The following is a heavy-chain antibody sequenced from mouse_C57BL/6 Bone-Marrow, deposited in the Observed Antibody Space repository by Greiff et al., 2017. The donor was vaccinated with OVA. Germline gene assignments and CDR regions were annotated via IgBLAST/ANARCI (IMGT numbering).Heavy chain of an antibody. J-gene: IGHJ4*01. V-gene: IGHV3-6*01. CDR1: GYSITSGYY. Sequence: EVQLQQSGPGLVKPSQSLSLTCSVTGYSITSGYYWNWIRQFPGNKLEWMGYISYDGSNNYNPSLKNRISITRDTSKNQFFLKLNSVTTEDTATYYCARDLGAFYAMDYWGQGTSVTVSS. D-gene: IGHD3-1*01. CDR2: ISYDGSN. CDR3: ARDLGAFYAMDY.